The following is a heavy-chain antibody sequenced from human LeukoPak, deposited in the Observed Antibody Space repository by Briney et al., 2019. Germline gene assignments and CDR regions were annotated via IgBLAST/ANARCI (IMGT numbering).Heavy chain of an antibody. D-gene: IGHD2-2*01. V-gene: IGHV3-23*01. J-gene: IGHJ4*02. CDR1: GFTFSSYG. CDR2: ISGSGGST. CDR3: AKFIGEYCSSTSCSPFDY. Sequence: GGSLRLSCAASGFTFSSYGMHWVRQAPGKGLEWVSAISGSGGSTYYADSVKGRFTISRDNSKNTLYLQMNSLRAEDTAVYYCAKFIGEYCSSTSCSPFDYWGQGTLVTVSS.